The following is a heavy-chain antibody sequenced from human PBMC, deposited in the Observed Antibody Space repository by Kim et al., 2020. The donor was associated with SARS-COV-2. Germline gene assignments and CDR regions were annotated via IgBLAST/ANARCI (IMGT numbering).Heavy chain of an antibody. Sequence: ASVKVSCKASGYIFSSYGFSWVRQAPGQGPEWMGWISGYSGNTKYAERLQGRLTMTTDTSTSTVYMELRSLRSDDTAVYYCARDLYGDYDPLFDYWGQGTLVTVSS. J-gene: IGHJ4*02. CDR3: ARDLYGDYDPLFDY. CDR2: ISGYSGNT. D-gene: IGHD4-17*01. CDR1: GYIFSSYG. V-gene: IGHV1-18*01.